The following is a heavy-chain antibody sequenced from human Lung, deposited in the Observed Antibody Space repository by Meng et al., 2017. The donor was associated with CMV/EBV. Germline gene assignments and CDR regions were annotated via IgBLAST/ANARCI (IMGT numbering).Heavy chain of an antibody. CDR1: GYTFTGYY. V-gene: IGHV1-2*02. CDR2: INPNSGGT. CDR3: ARVSYGRSAAGIAKFLYYFDY. D-gene: IGHD6-13*01. Sequence: SXXVSXKASGYTFTGYYMHWVRQAPGQGLEWMGWINPNSGGTNYAQKFQGRVTMTRDTSISTAYMELSRLRSDDTAVYYCARVSYGRSAAGIAKFLYYFDYWGQGTLVTVSS. J-gene: IGHJ4*02.